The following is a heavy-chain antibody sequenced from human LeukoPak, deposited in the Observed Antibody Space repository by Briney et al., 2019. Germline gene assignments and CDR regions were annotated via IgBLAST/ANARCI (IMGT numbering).Heavy chain of an antibody. CDR2: ISTSSSYI. CDR1: GFTFSSYS. D-gene: IGHD2-15*01. Sequence: GGSLRLSCAASGFTFSSYSMHWVRQAPGKGLEWVSLISTSSSYIYYADSVKGRFTISRDNAKKSLYLQMNSLRAEDTAVYYCARAVYCSGGGCFWYFDLWGRGTLVTVSS. J-gene: IGHJ2*01. CDR3: ARAVYCSGGGCFWYFDL. V-gene: IGHV3-21*01.